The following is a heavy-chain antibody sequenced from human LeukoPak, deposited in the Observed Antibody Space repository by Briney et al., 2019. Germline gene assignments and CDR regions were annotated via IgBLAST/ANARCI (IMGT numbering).Heavy chain of an antibody. CDR1: GYTFTSYG. V-gene: IGHV1-18*01. CDR2: ISAYNGNT. Sequence: ASVKVSCKASGYTFTSYGISWVRQAPGQGLEWMGWISAYNGNTNYAQKLQGRVTMTTDTSTSTAYMELRSLRSDDTAVYYCARRYCSSTRCYCWFDPWGQGTLVTVSS. D-gene: IGHD2-2*01. CDR3: ARRYCSSTRCYCWFDP. J-gene: IGHJ5*02.